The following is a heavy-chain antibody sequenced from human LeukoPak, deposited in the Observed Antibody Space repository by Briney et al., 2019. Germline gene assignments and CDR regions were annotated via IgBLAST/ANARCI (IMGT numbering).Heavy chain of an antibody. J-gene: IGHJ4*02. CDR2: ISGGGETT. Sequence: GGSLRLSCAASGFTFNNYAMNWVRQAPGKGLEWVSSISGGGETTYYADSAKGRFTIPRDNSQNTLYLQMNSQRAEDTAVYYCARDYADYVGYFFFDYWGQGTLVTVSS. CDR3: ARDYADYVGYFFFDY. CDR1: GFTFNNYA. V-gene: IGHV3-23*01. D-gene: IGHD4-17*01.